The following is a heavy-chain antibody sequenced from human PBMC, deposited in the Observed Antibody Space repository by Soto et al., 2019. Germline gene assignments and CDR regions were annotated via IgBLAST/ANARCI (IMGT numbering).Heavy chain of an antibody. CDR3: AKDRGSTNYYGSGD. J-gene: IGHJ4*02. Sequence: EVQLVESGGGLVQPGRSLRLSCAASGFAFDDYAMHWVRQAPGMGLEWVSGINSNSGSIGYADSVKGRFTISRDNAKNSLYLQMNTLRAEDTALYYCAKDRGSTNYYGSGDWGQGTLVTVSS. CDR2: INSNSGSI. D-gene: IGHD3-10*01. V-gene: IGHV3-9*01. CDR1: GFAFDDYA.